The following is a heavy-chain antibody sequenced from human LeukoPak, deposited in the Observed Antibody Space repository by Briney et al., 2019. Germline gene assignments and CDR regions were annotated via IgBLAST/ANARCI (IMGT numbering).Heavy chain of an antibody. J-gene: IGHJ4*02. V-gene: IGHV4-59*12. CDR3: ARGRTYSSSSDY. CDR1: GGSISSYY. D-gene: IGHD6-6*01. Sequence: PSETLSLTCTVSGGSISSYYWSWIRQPPGKGLEWIGYIYYSGSTNYNPSLKSRVTISVDTSKNQFSLKLSSVTAADTAVYYCARGRTYSSSSDYWGQGTLVTVSS. CDR2: IYYSGST.